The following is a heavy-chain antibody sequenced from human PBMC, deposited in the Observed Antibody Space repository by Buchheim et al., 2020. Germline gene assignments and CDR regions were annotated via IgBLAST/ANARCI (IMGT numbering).Heavy chain of an antibody. CDR3: ARDIACSSTSCYRKLPDAFDI. Sequence: QVQLVESGGGLVKPGGSLRLSCAASGLTFSDYYMSWIRQAPGKGLEWVSYISSSGSTIYYEDSVKGRFTISRDNAKNSRHLQMNSLRAEDTAVYYCARDIACSSTSCYRKLPDAFDIWGQGT. CDR2: ISSSGSTI. V-gene: IGHV3-11*01. D-gene: IGHD2-2*02. CDR1: GLTFSDYY. J-gene: IGHJ3*02.